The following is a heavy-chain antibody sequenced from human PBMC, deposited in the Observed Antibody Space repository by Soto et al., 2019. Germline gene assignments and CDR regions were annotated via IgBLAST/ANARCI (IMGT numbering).Heavy chain of an antibody. CDR3: ARDFTVRGVSVGFDY. Sequence: SETLSLTCTVSGGSISSGDYYWSWIRQPPGKGLEWVGYIYYSGTTYYNPSLKSRVTISVDTSKNQFSLKLSSVTAADTAVYYCARDFTVRGVSVGFDYWGQGTLVTVSS. V-gene: IGHV4-30-4*01. J-gene: IGHJ4*02. CDR2: IYYSGTT. CDR1: GGSISSGDYY. D-gene: IGHD3-10*01.